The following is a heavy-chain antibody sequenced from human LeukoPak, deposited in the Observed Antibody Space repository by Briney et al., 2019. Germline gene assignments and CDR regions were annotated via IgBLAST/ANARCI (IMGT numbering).Heavy chain of an antibody. CDR1: GFTFSSYA. CDR2: ISGNGGDI. Sequence: GGSLRLSCEASGFTFSSYAMSWVRQAPGKGLEWVSAISGNGGDIYYADSVKGRFTISRDNSKNTLFLQMNSLRAEDTALYYCTKRPTSAWYGSDYWGQGTLVTVSS. J-gene: IGHJ4*02. CDR3: TKRPTSAWYGSDY. V-gene: IGHV3-23*01. D-gene: IGHD6-19*01.